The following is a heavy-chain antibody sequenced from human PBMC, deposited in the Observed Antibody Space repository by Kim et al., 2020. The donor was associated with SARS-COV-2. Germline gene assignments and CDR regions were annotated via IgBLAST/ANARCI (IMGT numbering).Heavy chain of an antibody. J-gene: IGHJ4*02. CDR3: AYARGSYPRGDFDY. CDR2: INAGNGNT. V-gene: IGHV1-3*01. CDR1: GYTFTSYA. Sequence: ASVKVSCKASGYTFTSYAMHWVRQAPGQRLEWMGWINAGNGNTKYSQKFQGRVTITRDTSASTAYMELSSLRSEDTAVYHCAYARGSYPRGDFDYWGQGTLVTVSS. D-gene: IGHD1-26*01.